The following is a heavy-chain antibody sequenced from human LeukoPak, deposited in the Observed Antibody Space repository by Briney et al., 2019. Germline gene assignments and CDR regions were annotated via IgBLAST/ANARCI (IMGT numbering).Heavy chain of an antibody. CDR2: ISAYNGNT. CDR1: GYTFSNYG. Sequence: ASVKVSCKASGYTFSNYGISWVRQAPGQGLEWMGRISAYNGNTNYVQKFPGRVTMTTDTSTSTAYMELRSLRSDDTAVYYCARVRYDSVWGSFRTDYFDYWGQGTLVTVSS. CDR3: ARVRYDSVWGSFRTDYFDY. D-gene: IGHD3-16*02. V-gene: IGHV1-18*01. J-gene: IGHJ4*02.